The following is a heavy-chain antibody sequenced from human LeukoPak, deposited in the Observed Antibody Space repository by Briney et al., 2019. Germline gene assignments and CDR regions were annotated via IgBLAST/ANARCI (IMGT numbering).Heavy chain of an antibody. V-gene: IGHV4-34*01. J-gene: IGHJ4*02. CDR2: INHSGST. Sequence: KPSETLSLTCAVYGGSFSGYYWSWIRQPPGKGLEWIGEINHSGSTNYNPSLKSRVTMSVDTSKNQFSLKLSSVTAADTAVYYCARDSLGATSPYYFDYWGQGTLVSVSS. CDR3: ARDSLGATSPYYFDY. D-gene: IGHD1-26*01. CDR1: GGSFSGYY.